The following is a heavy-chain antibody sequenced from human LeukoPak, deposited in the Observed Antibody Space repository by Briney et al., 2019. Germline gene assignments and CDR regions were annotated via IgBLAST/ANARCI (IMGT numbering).Heavy chain of an antibody. V-gene: IGHV1-46*01. CDR3: AREELLGAFDI. CDR1: GYTFTSYY. J-gene: IGHJ3*02. Sequence: ASVKVSCKASGYTFTSYYMHWVRQAPGQGLEWMGIINPSGGSTSYAQKFQGRVTITRDTSASTAYMELSSLRSEDTAVYYCAREELLGAFDIWGQGTMVTVSS. D-gene: IGHD1-26*01. CDR2: INPSGGST.